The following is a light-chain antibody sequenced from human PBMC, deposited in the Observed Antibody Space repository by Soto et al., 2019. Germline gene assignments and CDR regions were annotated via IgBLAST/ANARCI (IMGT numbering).Light chain of an antibody. Sequence: QSVLTQPPSASGTPGQRVTISCSGSSSNIGSNYVYWYQQLPGTAPKLLIYRNNQRPSGDPDRFSGSKSGTSASLAISGLRSGDEADYYCAAWDDSLSGYVFGTGTKVTVL. V-gene: IGLV1-47*01. CDR3: AAWDDSLSGYV. J-gene: IGLJ1*01. CDR1: SSNIGSNY. CDR2: RNN.